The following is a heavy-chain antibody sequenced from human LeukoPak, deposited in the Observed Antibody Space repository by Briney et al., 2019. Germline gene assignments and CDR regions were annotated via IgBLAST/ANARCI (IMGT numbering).Heavy chain of an antibody. Sequence: GGSLRLSCAASGFTFSSYRMNWVRQAPRKGLEWVSSISRSSSYIYYADSVKGRFTISRDNARNSLYLQMNSLRAEDTAVYYCARDGLAAATLHWCFDLWGRGTLVTVSS. V-gene: IGHV3-21*01. CDR1: GFTFSSYR. D-gene: IGHD2-15*01. CDR2: ISRSSSYI. CDR3: ARDGLAAATLHWCFDL. J-gene: IGHJ2*01.